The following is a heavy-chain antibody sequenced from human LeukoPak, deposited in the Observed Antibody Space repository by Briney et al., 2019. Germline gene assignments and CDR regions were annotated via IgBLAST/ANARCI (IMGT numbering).Heavy chain of an antibody. CDR2: ISNSGSYT. CDR1: GFTFSDEY. CDR3: ARERPGEDTFDI. Sequence: GGSLRLSCAASGFTFSDEYMSWIRQAPGKGLEWVSYISNSGSYTNYADSVKGRFTISRDNAKNSLYLQVNSLRTEDTAIYYCARERPGEDTFDIWGQGTMVTVSS. D-gene: IGHD7-27*01. J-gene: IGHJ3*02. V-gene: IGHV3-11*06.